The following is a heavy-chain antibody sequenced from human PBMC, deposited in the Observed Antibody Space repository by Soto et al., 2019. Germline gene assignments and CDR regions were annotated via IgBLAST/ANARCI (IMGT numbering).Heavy chain of an antibody. Sequence: PGGSLRLSCAASGFTFSTYWMSWVRQAPGKGLEWVANIKEDGSEKYYVDSVKGRFTISRDNAKNSLYLQMNSLRAEDTAVYYCARDWGIPPTSDYYYYGMDVWGQGTTVTVSS. V-gene: IGHV3-7*03. CDR2: IKEDGSEK. CDR1: GFTFSTYW. CDR3: ARDWGIPPTSDYYYYGMDV. D-gene: IGHD2-2*01. J-gene: IGHJ6*02.